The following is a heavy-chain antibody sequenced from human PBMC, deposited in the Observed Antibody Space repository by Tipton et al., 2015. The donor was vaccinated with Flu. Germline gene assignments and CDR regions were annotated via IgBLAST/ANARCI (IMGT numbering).Heavy chain of an antibody. Sequence: LRLSCAISGDSVSSNSAAWNWIRQSPSRGLEWLGRTYYRSKWYNDYAVSVESRITINPDTSKNQFSLQLNSVTPEDTAVYYCARDQSSGWYKNWFDPWGQGTLVTVSS. CDR3: ARDQSSGWYKNWFDP. V-gene: IGHV6-1*01. CDR2: TYYRSKWYN. J-gene: IGHJ5*02. D-gene: IGHD6-19*01. CDR1: GDSVSSNSAA.